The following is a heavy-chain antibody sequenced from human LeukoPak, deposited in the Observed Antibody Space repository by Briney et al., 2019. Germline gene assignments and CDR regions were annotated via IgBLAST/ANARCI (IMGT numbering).Heavy chain of an antibody. Sequence: PSETLSLTCAVYGGSFSGYYWSWIRQPPGKRLEWIGEINHSGSTDYNPSLKSRVTISVDTSKNQFSLKLSSVTAADTAVYYCARGVISEYYDFWSGSDYYYYGMDVWGQGTTVTVSS. J-gene: IGHJ6*02. V-gene: IGHV4-34*01. CDR1: GGSFSGYY. D-gene: IGHD3-3*01. CDR3: ARGVISEYYDFWSGSDYYYYGMDV. CDR2: INHSGST.